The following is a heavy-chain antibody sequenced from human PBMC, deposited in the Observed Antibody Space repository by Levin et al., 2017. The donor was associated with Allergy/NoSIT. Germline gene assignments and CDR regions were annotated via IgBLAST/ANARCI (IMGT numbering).Heavy chain of an antibody. J-gene: IGHJ4*02. V-gene: IGHV3-48*03. CDR2: ISSTGSTI. Sequence: PGESLKISCAASGFTFSSYEMNWVRRAPGKGLEWVSYISSTGSTIYSADSVKGRFTISRDNAKNSLYLHMNSLRAEDTAVYYCARQLGNFWSGSTYFDYWGQGTLVTVSS. CDR3: ARQLGNFWSGSTYFDY. CDR1: GFTFSSYE. D-gene: IGHD3-3*01.